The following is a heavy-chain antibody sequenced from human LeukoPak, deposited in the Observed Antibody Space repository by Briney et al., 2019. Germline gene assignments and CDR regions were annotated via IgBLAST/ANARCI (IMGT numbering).Heavy chain of an antibody. CDR2: ISGSGGST. D-gene: IGHD2-2*01. J-gene: IGHJ4*02. Sequence: GRSLRLSCAASGFTFSSYAMSWVRQAPGKGLEWVSAISGSGGSTYYADSVKGRFTISRDNSKNTLYLQMNSLRAEDTAVYYCAKGKGRKVVVVPAADFDYWGQGTLVTVSS. V-gene: IGHV3-23*01. CDR1: GFTFSSYA. CDR3: AKGKGRKVVVVPAADFDY.